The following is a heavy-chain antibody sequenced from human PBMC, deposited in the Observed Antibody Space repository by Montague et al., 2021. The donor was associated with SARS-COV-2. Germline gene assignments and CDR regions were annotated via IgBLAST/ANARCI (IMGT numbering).Heavy chain of an antibody. D-gene: IGHD3-16*02. J-gene: IGHJ6*02. CDR3: VRADRRDTDDHHRYDYKGMDL. CDR2: VYYSGRS. Sequence: SETLSLTCTVSGDSISTRYWAWIRQPPGKGLEWIGYVYYSGRSSYNSSLKSRVTISVDTSKNQVSLNLRSVTAADTAVYFCVRADRRDTDDHHRYDYKGMDLWGQGTTVTVSS. CDR1: GDSISTRY. V-gene: IGHV4-59*11.